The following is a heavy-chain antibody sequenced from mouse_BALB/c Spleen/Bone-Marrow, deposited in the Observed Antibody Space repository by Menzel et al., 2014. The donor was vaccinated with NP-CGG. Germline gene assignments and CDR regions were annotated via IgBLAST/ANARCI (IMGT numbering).Heavy chain of an antibody. CDR2: IYPGDGDT. V-gene: IGHV1-87*01. J-gene: IGHJ3*01. CDR3: ARTWEFAY. CDR1: GYTFTSYW. D-gene: IGHD4-1*01. Sequence: VQLQQSGAELARPGASVKLSYKASGYTFTSYWMQWVKQRPGQGLEWIGAIYPGDGDTRYTQKFEGKATLTADKSSSTAYMQLSSLASEDSAVYYCARTWEFAYWGQGTLVTVSA.